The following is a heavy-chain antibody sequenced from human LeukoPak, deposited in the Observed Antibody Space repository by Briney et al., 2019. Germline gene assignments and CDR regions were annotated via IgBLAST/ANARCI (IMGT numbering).Heavy chain of an antibody. CDR1: GYIFTDYY. CDR2: INNSGGST. Sequence: ASVKVSCKAIGYIFTDYYTHWVRQAPGQGVEWMGIINNSGGSTSYAQKFRGRVTMTSDTSTSTVYMELSGLTSEDTAVYYCVRDLAVVLWFGERGPSKDFDVWGQGTMVTVSS. V-gene: IGHV1-46*01. CDR3: VRDLAVVLWFGERGPSKDFDV. D-gene: IGHD3-10*01. J-gene: IGHJ3*01.